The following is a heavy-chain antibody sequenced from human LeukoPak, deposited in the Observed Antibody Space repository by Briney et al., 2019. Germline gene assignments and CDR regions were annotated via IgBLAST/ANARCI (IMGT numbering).Heavy chain of an antibody. D-gene: IGHD6-6*01. V-gene: IGHV3-48*01. CDR2: INSRSTTI. J-gene: IGHJ4*02. Sequence: GGSLRLSCAASGFIFDTNIMNWVRQPPGKGLEWVSYINSRSTTIYYADSVKGRFTISRDNAKNSLYLQMNSLRAEDTAVYYCATYSTSSAFDSWGQGTLVTVSS. CDR1: GFIFDTNI. CDR3: ATYSTSSAFDS.